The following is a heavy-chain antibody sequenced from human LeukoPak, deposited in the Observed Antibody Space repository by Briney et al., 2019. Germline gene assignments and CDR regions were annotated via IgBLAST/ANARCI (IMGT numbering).Heavy chain of an antibody. Sequence: PSETLSLTCAVSGGSISSGGYYWSWIRQPPGKGLEWIGYIYYSGSTNYNPSLKSRVTISVDTSKNQFSLKLSSVTAADTAVYYCASPRSYYDSSGYYISWGQGTLVTVSS. CDR3: ASPRSYYDSSGYYIS. CDR1: GGSISSGGYY. V-gene: IGHV4-61*08. J-gene: IGHJ5*02. CDR2: IYYSGST. D-gene: IGHD3-22*01.